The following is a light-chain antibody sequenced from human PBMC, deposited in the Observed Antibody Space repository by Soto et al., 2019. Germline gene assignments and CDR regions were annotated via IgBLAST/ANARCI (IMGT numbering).Light chain of an antibody. J-gene: IGLJ3*02. CDR1: TSNIASNP. Sequence: QSVVTQPPSASGTPGQRVTMSCAGTTSNIASNPVNWYQQLPGSAPKRLIYSDSLRPSGVPDRFSGSKSGTSASLAIAVLQSEDEATYYCAAWDDNLNAFVFGGGTKLTVL. CDR2: SDS. CDR3: AAWDDNLNAFV. V-gene: IGLV1-44*01.